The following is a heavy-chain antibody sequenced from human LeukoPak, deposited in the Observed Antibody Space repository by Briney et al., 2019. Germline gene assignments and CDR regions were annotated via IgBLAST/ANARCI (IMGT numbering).Heavy chain of an antibody. CDR2: INPSGGST. CDR3: ARGGLLGIAAADHWYFDL. Sequence: GASVKVSCKASGGTFSSYAISWVRQAPGQGLEWMGIINPSGGSTSYAQKFQGRVTMTRDTSTSTVYMELSSLRSEDTAVYYCARGGLLGIAAADHWYFDLWGRGTLVTVSS. V-gene: IGHV1-46*01. J-gene: IGHJ2*01. CDR1: GGTFSSYA. D-gene: IGHD6-13*01.